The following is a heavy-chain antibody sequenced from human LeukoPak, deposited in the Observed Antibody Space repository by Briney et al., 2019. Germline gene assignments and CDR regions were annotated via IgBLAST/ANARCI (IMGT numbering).Heavy chain of an antibody. Sequence: GRFLRLSCAASGFTFSDYGLHWVRQAPGKGLEWVALIWHDGSNKYYADSVMGRFTISRDNSKNTLYLQMNSLRAEDTAMYYCAKDGDAYTEFYYYYMDVWGKGTTVTVSS. CDR1: GFTFSDYG. V-gene: IGHV3-33*06. J-gene: IGHJ6*03. D-gene: IGHD5-24*01. CDR3: AKDGDAYTEFYYYYMDV. CDR2: IWHDGSNK.